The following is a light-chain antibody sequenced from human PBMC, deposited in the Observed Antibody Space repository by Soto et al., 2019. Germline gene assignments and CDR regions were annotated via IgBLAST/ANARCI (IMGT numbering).Light chain of an antibody. V-gene: IGLV2-14*01. Sequence: QSALTQPASVSGSPGQSITISCTGTSSDVGGYNYVSWYQQHPGKAPKLMIYDVSNRPSGVSNRFSGSKSANTASLTISGLQAEDEADHYCCSYTTTSTYVFGTGTRSPS. CDR1: SSDVGGYNY. J-gene: IGLJ1*01. CDR2: DVS. CDR3: CSYTTTSTYV.